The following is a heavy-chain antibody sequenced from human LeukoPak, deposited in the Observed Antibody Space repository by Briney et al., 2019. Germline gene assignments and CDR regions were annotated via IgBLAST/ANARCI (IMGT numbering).Heavy chain of an antibody. CDR1: GFTFDDYA. V-gene: IGHV3-9*01. CDR2: INWNSGSI. Sequence: PGGSLRLSCAASGFTFDDYAMHWVRQAPGKGLEWVSGINWNSGSIGYADSVKGRFTISRDNAKNSLYLQMNSLRAEDTALYYCAKDSGGLTIFGVVRGGYFDYWGQGTLVTVSS. CDR3: AKDSGGLTIFGVVRGGYFDY. J-gene: IGHJ4*02. D-gene: IGHD3-3*01.